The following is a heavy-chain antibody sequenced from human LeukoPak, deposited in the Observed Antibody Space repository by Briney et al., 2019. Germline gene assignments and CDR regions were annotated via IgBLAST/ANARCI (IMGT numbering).Heavy chain of an antibody. CDR3: ARYGRSSQYFDS. J-gene: IGHJ4*02. V-gene: IGHV4-59*01. D-gene: IGHD3-10*01. CDR2: IYYSGST. Sequence: PSETLSLTCTVSGGSISTFFWSWIRQPPGKGLEWIGYIYYSGSTNYKPSLKSRVTISVDTSKNQFSLKLSSVTAADTAVYYCARYGRSSQYFDSWGQGTLVTVSS. CDR1: GGSISTFF.